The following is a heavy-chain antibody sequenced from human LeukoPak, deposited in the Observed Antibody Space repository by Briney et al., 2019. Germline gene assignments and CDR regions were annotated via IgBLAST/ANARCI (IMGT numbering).Heavy chain of an antibody. CDR1: GFVFSSFG. Sequence: PVRSLRLSCAASGFVFSSFGMHWVRLAPGKGLEWLAVISHDGKVAYYSDSVRGRFTISRDNARNTLFLQMNSLRAGDTAVYYCAKELTPKVSRSLDYWGQGTLVTVSS. V-gene: IGHV3-30*18. CDR2: ISHDGKVA. J-gene: IGHJ4*02. CDR3: AKELTPKVSRSLDY.